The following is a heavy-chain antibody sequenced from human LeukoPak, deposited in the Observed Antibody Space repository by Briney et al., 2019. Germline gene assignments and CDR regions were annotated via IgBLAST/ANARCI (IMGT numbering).Heavy chain of an antibody. CDR2: ISYSGST. V-gene: IGHV4-39*07. CDR1: GGSISSSSYY. D-gene: IGHD3-22*01. Sequence: SETLSLTCTVSGGSISSSSYYWGWIRQPPGMGLEWIGSISYSGSTYYNPSLKSRVTISVDTSKNQFSLKLSSVTAADTAVYYCARGSPFVTMIVVVTTGYFDYWGQGTLVTVSS. J-gene: IGHJ4*02. CDR3: ARGSPFVTMIVVVTTGYFDY.